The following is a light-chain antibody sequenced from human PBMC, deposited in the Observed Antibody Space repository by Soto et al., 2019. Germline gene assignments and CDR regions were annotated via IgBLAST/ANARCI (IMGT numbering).Light chain of an antibody. CDR3: QQYGSSPQT. CDR1: QSVSSSY. CDR2: GAS. V-gene: IGKV3-20*01. J-gene: IGKJ1*01. Sequence: EIVLTQSPGTPSLSPGERVTLCCRASQSVSSSYLAWYQQKPGQAPRLLIYGASSRATGIPDRFSGSGSGTDFTLTISRLEPEDFAVYYCQQYGSSPQTFGQGTKVDIK.